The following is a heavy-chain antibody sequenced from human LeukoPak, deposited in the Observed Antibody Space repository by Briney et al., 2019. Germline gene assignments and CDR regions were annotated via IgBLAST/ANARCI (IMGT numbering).Heavy chain of an antibody. CDR2: MNLNSGNT. CDR1: GYTFTSYD. J-gene: IGHJ3*02. V-gene: IGHV1-8*01. CDR3: AGRGYGYGLDAFDI. D-gene: IGHD5-18*01. Sequence: ASVKVSCKASGYTFTSYDINWVRQATGQGLEWMGWMNLNSGNTGYAQKFQGRVTMTRNTSISTAYMELSSLRSEDTAVYYCAGRGYGYGLDAFDIWGQGTMVTVSS.